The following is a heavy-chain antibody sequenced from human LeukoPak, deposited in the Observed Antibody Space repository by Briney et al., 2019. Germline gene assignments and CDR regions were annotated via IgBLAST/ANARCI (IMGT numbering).Heavy chain of an antibody. CDR2: IYYSAST. D-gene: IGHD2-15*01. CDR1: GDSISNYY. V-gene: IGHV4-59*12. J-gene: IGHJ6*02. Sequence: SETLSLTCTVSGDSISNYYWSWIRQPPGKGLEWVGYIYYSASTNYNPSLKSRVTISVDTSKNQFSLKLSSVTAADTAVYYCAKCGGGGCYYSAMDVWGQGTTVTVSS. CDR3: AKCGGGGCYYSAMDV.